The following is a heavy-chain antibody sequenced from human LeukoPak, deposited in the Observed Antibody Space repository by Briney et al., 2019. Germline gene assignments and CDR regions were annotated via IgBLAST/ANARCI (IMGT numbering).Heavy chain of an antibody. Sequence: ASVKVSCKASGYTFTSYYMNWVRQAPGQGLEWMGIINPSGGSTNYAQKLQGRVTMTTDTSTSTAYMELRSLRSDDTAVYYCARDDGPIAVAGLDYWGQGTLVTVSS. CDR2: INPSGGST. V-gene: IGHV1-46*01. CDR1: GYTFTSYY. CDR3: ARDDGPIAVAGLDY. D-gene: IGHD6-19*01. J-gene: IGHJ4*02.